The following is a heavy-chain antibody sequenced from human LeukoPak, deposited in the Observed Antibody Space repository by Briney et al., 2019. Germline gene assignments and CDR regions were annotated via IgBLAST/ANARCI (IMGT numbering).Heavy chain of an antibody. V-gene: IGHV3-33*01. Sequence: GGSLRLSCAASGFTFSSYDMHWVRQAPGKGLEWVALIWYDGSNKYYADSVRGRFTISRDNSKNTLYLQMNSLRAEDTAVYYCARSYDSSGYYRYDAFDIWGQGTMVTVSS. D-gene: IGHD3-22*01. J-gene: IGHJ3*02. CDR2: IWYDGSNK. CDR1: GFTFSSYD. CDR3: ARSYDSSGYYRYDAFDI.